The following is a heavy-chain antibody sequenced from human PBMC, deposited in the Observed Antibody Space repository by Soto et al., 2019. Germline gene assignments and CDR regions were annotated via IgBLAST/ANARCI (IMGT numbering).Heavy chain of an antibody. CDR1: RCTFRRYS. D-gene: IGHD2-2*02. CDR3: ARSGLEVVVVPAAIGDWFDP. J-gene: IGHJ5*02. V-gene: IGHV1-69*13. Sequence: AAVKVSFKACRCTFRRYSISWLRQAPAQERDRMGGIIPIIGTANYAKKFQGRVTITADESTSTAYMELSSLRSEDTAVYYCARSGLEVVVVPAAIGDWFDPWGQGTLVTVSS. CDR2: IIPIIGTA.